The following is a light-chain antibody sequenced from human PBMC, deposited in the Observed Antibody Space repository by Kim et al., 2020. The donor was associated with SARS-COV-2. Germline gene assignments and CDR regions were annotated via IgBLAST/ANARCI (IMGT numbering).Light chain of an antibody. CDR1: QSISSW. CDR3: QQYNSSPWT. CDR2: KAS. J-gene: IGKJ1*01. V-gene: IGKV1-5*03. Sequence: DIQMTQSPSTLSASVGDRVTITCRASQSISSWLAWYQQKPGKAPKLLIYKASSLESWVPSRFSGSGSGTEFTLTISSLQPDDFATYYCQQYNSSPWTFGQGTKVDIK.